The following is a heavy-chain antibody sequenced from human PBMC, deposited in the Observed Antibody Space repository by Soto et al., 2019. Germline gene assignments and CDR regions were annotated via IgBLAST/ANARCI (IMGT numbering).Heavy chain of an antibody. Sequence: LRLSCEASGFNFGAYAMSWVRQAPGKGLEWVSGISGSSSGTYYTDSVKDRFTISRDNSKNTVYLQMNSLRGEDTAVYYCAKDRSENFWVYYYAMDVWGQGTAVTVSS. CDR3: AKDRSENFWVYYYAMDV. V-gene: IGHV3-23*01. D-gene: IGHD6-19*01. CDR1: GFNFGAYA. J-gene: IGHJ6*02. CDR2: ISGSSSGT.